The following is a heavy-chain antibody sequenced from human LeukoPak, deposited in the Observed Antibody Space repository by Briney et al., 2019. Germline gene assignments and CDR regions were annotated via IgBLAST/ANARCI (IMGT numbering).Heavy chain of an antibody. V-gene: IGHV3-53*05. CDR2: NYSGGST. Sequence: GGSLRLSCAASGFTVSSDYMSWVRQAPGKGLERVSVNYSGGSTYYADSVKGRFTISRDKSKNTVYLQMNSLRFEDTAMYYCARNWFDPWGQGTLVTVSS. CDR3: ARNWFDP. J-gene: IGHJ5*02. CDR1: GFTVSSDY.